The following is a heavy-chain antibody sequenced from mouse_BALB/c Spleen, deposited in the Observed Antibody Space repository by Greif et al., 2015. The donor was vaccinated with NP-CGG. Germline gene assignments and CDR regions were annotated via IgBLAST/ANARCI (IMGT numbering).Heavy chain of an antibody. Sequence: QVQLQQSGAELVRPGASVKLSCKASGYTFTSYWMNWVKQRPEQGLEWVGRIDPYDSETHYNQKFKDKAILTVDKSSSTAYMQLTSLTSEDSAVYYCASGIGDYYAMDYWGQGTSVTVSS. CDR1: GYTFTSYW. CDR3: ASGIGDYYAMDY. CDR2: IDPYDSET. D-gene: IGHD4-1*01. J-gene: IGHJ4*01. V-gene: IGHV1-74*01.